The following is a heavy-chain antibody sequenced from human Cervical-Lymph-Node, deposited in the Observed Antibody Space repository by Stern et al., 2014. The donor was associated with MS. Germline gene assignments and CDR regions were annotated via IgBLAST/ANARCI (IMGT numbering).Heavy chain of an antibody. J-gene: IGHJ4*02. Sequence: VQLVESGPGLVKPSETLSLTCTVSGGSISSYYWSWIRQPPGKGLEWIGYISYSGSTNYIPSLKSRVTISVGTSKNQFSLQPSSVTAADTAVYYCTMAVSSSSGLFDYWGQGTLVTVSS. CDR1: GGSISSYY. V-gene: IGHV4-59*08. CDR2: ISYSGST. D-gene: IGHD6-6*01. CDR3: TMAVSSSSGLFDY.